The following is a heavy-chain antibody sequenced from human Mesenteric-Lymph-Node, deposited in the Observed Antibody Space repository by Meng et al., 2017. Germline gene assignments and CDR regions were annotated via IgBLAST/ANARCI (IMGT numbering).Heavy chain of an antibody. CDR3: ARDNYYGSGSYRDFEY. V-gene: IGHV3-48*03. Sequence: GESLKISCAASGFPFSSYDMNWVRQAPGKGLEWVSYISSSGSTIYYADSVKGRFTISRDNAKNSLYLQMNSLRAEDTAVYYCARDNYYGSGSYRDFEYWGQGTLVTVSS. D-gene: IGHD3-10*01. CDR1: GFPFSSYD. J-gene: IGHJ4*02. CDR2: ISSSGSTI.